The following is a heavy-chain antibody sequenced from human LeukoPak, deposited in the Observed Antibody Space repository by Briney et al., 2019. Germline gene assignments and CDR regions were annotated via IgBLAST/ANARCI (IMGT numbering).Heavy chain of an antibody. J-gene: IGHJ6*03. CDR3: TGRGGYCSSTSCYGYYYYMDV. D-gene: IGHD2-2*01. Sequence: GGSLRLSCAASGFTFSSYGMHWVRQAPGKGLEWVAFIRYDGSNKYYADSVKGRFTISRDNSKNTLYLQMNSLRAEDTAVYYCTGRGGYCSSTSCYGYYYYMDVWGKGTTVTVSS. V-gene: IGHV3-30*02. CDR2: IRYDGSNK. CDR1: GFTFSSYG.